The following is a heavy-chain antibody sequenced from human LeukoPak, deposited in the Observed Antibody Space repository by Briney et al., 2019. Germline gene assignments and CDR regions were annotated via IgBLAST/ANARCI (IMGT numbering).Heavy chain of an antibody. J-gene: IGHJ4*02. Sequence: SSETLSLTCTVSTGSMPTYYWSWIRQPPGKGLEWIGFIWNSGITNYNPSLKSRITISADTSKNQFSLKLSSVIAADTAVYYCARLVYDTSDYYYFDHWGQGTLVTVSS. D-gene: IGHD3-22*01. CDR1: TGSMPTYY. CDR2: IWNSGIT. CDR3: ARLVYDTSDYYYFDH. V-gene: IGHV4-59*08.